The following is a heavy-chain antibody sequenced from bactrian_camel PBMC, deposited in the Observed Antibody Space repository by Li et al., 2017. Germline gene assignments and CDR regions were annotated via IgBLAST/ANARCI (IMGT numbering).Heavy chain of an antibody. CDR1: GYRSSSVC. V-gene: IGHV3S53*01. CDR2: ISGDGTM. Sequence: HVQLVESGGGSVQAGGSLRLSCAASGYRSSSVCMGWFRQGPGKMRERVGDISGDGTMTYADSVKGRFTISRDVNKTTVYLHMAALQPEDSVMYYCAAGAALLVTDLCCTDYRIYGQGTQVTVS. D-gene: IGHD4*01. J-gene: IGHJ4*01.